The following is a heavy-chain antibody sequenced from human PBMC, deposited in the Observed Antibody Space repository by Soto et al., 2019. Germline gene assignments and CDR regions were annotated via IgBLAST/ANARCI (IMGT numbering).Heavy chain of an antibody. Sequence: SETLSLTCTVSGGSISSGGYYWSWIRQHPEKGLEWIGYIYYSGSTYYNPSLKSRVTISVDTSKNQFSLKLSSVTAADTAVYYCARGGPLRPPYYFDYWGQGPLVTVSS. CDR1: GGSISSGGYY. CDR2: IYYSGST. CDR3: ARGGPLRPPYYFDY. V-gene: IGHV4-31*03. J-gene: IGHJ4*02. D-gene: IGHD3-3*01.